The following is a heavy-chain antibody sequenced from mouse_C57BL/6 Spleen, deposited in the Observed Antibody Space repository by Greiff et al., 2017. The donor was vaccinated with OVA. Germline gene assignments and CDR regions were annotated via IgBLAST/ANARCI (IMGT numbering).Heavy chain of an antibody. CDR1: GYSFTGYY. D-gene: IGHD1-3*01. J-gene: IGHJ4*01. V-gene: IGHV1-42*01. CDR3: ARWNWGSSYYYAMDY. Sequence: VQLQQSGPELVKPGASVKISCKASGYSFTGYYMNWVKQSPEKSLEWIGEINPSTGGTTYNQKFKAKATLTVDKSSSTAYMQLKSLTSEDSAVYYGARWNWGSSYYYAMDYWGQGTSVTVSS. CDR2: INPSTGGT.